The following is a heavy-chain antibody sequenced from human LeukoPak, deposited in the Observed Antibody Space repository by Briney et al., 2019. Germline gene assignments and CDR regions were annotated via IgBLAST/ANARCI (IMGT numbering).Heavy chain of an antibody. V-gene: IGHV3-21*01. Sequence: GGSLRLSCAASGFTFSIYSMNWVRQAPGKGLEWVSSISSSSSYIYYADSVKGRFTISRDSAKNSLYLQMNSLRAEDTAVYYCARDLRYYYDSSGYGDFQHWGQGTLVTVSS. J-gene: IGHJ1*01. CDR3: ARDLRYYYDSSGYGDFQH. D-gene: IGHD3-22*01. CDR1: GFTFSIYS. CDR2: ISSSSSYI.